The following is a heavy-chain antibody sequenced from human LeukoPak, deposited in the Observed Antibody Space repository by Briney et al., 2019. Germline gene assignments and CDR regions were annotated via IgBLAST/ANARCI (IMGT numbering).Heavy chain of an antibody. CDR1: GGSFRDYY. CDR3: AKYYYDSSGYRDWYFDL. V-gene: IGHV4-34*01. J-gene: IGHJ2*01. CDR2: INHSGTT. D-gene: IGHD3-22*01. Sequence: SETLSLTCAVYGGSFRDYYWSWIRQPPGKGLEWIGEINHSGTTNYNPSLKSRVTISVDTSKNQFSLKLSSVTAADTAVYYCAKYYYDSSGYRDWYFDLWGRGTLVTVSS.